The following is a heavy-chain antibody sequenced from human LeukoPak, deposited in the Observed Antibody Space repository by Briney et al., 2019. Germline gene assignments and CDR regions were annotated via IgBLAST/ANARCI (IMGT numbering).Heavy chain of an antibody. V-gene: IGHV4-61*05. CDR2: IYYSGST. D-gene: IGHD3-16*01. Sequence: SETLSLTCTVSGGSISSSTYSWGWIRQPPGKGLEWIGYIYYSGSTNYNPSLKSRVTISVDTSKNQFSLKLSSVTAADTAVYYCARGKARGYGYYYYYMDVWGKGTTVTVSS. CDR3: ARGKARGYGYYYYYMDV. J-gene: IGHJ6*03. CDR1: GGSISSSTYS.